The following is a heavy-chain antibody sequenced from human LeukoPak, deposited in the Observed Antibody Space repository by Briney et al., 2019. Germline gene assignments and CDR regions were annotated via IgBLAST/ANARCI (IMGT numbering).Heavy chain of an antibody. CDR2: IHYSGTT. D-gene: IGHD6-13*01. Sequence: KPSETLSLTCAVSGYSISSGYYWGWIRQPPGKGLEWIGSIHYSGTTYYNPSLKSRVTIFVDTSKNQFSLRLSSVTAADTAVYYCARQVAGGAAGTFFDYWGQGTLVTVSS. CDR3: ARQVAGGAAGTFFDY. V-gene: IGHV4-38-2*01. CDR1: GYSISSGYY. J-gene: IGHJ4*02.